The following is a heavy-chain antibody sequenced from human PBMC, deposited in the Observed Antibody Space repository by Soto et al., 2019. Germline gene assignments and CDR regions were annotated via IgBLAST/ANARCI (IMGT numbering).Heavy chain of an antibody. CDR2: VYSSGTT. CDR3: ARDIASYAYGEGY. D-gene: IGHD2-21*01. J-gene: IGHJ4*02. Sequence: PSETLSLTCTVSGGSINSYWWSWIRQPAGKGLEWIGRVYSSGTTDYNPSLNSRATMSVETSKNQFSLKLSSVTAADTAVYYCARDIASYAYGEGYWGQGLQVTVSA. CDR1: GGSINSYW. V-gene: IGHV4-4*07.